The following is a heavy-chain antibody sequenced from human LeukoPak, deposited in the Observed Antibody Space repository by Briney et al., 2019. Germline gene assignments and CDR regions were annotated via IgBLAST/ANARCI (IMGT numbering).Heavy chain of an antibody. J-gene: IGHJ4*02. V-gene: IGHV1-18*01. CDR1: GYTFTSYG. CDR2: ISAYNGNT. D-gene: IGHD3-10*01. Sequence: ASVKVSCKASGYTFTSYGISWVRQAPGQGLEWMGWISAYNGNTNYAQKLQGRVTMTTDTSTSTAYMELRSLRSDDTAVYYCARDRKIMVRGVITLGYFGYWGQGTLVTVSS. CDR3: ARDRKIMVRGVITLGYFGY.